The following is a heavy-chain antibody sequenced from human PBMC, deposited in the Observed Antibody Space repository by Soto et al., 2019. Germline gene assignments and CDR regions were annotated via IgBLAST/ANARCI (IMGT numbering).Heavy chain of an antibody. D-gene: IGHD2-21*01. V-gene: IGHV4-30-4*01. CDR2: IYYRGRT. Sequence: QVQLQESGPGLVKPSQTLSLTCTVSGGSISSGDYYWAWIRQPPGKGLEWIGHIYYRGRTYYNPSLQRRVTISVDTSKNQFSLNLNSVTASDTAVYFCARTYGGDYFDSWGQGTLVTVSS. CDR1: GGSISSGDYY. CDR3: ARTYGGDYFDS. J-gene: IGHJ4*02.